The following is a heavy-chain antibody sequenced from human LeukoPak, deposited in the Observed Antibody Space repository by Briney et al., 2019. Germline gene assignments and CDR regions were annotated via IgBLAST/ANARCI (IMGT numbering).Heavy chain of an antibody. CDR1: GGTFSSYA. D-gene: IGHD3-10*01. J-gene: IGHJ4*02. CDR2: IIPIFGTA. Sequence: SVKVSCKASGGTFSSYAISWVRQAPGRGLEWMGGIIPIFGTANYAQKFQGRVTITADESTSTAYMELSSLRSEDAAVYYCARGSLYGSGSYFDYWGQGTLVTVSS. V-gene: IGHV1-69*13. CDR3: ARGSLYGSGSYFDY.